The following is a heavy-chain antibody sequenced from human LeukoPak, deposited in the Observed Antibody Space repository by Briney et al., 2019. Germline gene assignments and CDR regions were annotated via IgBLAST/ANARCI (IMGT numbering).Heavy chain of an antibody. CDR1: GVTFSGYS. CDR2: ITSSSSST. Sequence: KPGGSLRLSCAASGVTFSGYSMNWVRQGPGKGLEWVSSITSSSSSTYYADSVKGRFTISRDNAKNSLYPHMNSLRAEDTAVYYCAPAGGISTWYFDYCGQGTLVTVSS. V-gene: IGHV3-21*01. CDR3: APAGGISTWYFDY. D-gene: IGHD1-26*01. J-gene: IGHJ4*02.